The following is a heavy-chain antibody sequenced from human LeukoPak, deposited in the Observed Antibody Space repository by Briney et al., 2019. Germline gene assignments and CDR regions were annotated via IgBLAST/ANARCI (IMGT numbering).Heavy chain of an antibody. V-gene: IGHV3-30*07. D-gene: IGHD6-13*01. Sequence: SVKGRFSISRDNSKNALYLQMSSLSAEDTAVYFCARDYSRNSFDYWAQGTLVTVSS. J-gene: IGHJ4*02. CDR3: ARDYSRNSFDY.